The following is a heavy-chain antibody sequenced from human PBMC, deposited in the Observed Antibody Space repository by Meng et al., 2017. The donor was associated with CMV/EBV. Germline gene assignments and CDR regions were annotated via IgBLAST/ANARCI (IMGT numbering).Heavy chain of an antibody. V-gene: IGHV4-39*07. CDR3: ARVQGSYDFWSGYYTSYYYGMDV. J-gene: IGHJ6*02. Sequence: SETLSLTCTVSGGSIGSSSYYWGWIRQPPGKGLEWIGSIYYSGSTYYNPSLKSRVTISVDTSKNQFSLKLSSVTAADTAVYYCARVQGSYDFWSGYYTSYYYGMDVWGQGTTVTVSS. D-gene: IGHD3-3*01. CDR1: GGSIGSSSYY. CDR2: IYYSGST.